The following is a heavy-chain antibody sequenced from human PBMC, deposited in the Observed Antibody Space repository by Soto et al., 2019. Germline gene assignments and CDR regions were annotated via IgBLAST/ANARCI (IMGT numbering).Heavy chain of an antibody. CDR1: GVTFSSYT. V-gene: IGHV1-69*02. Sequence: SVKVSCKASGVTFSSYTISWVRQAPGQGLEWMGRIIPILGIANYAQKFQGRVTITADKSANTAYMELISLTSEDMAVYYCATGREYCTVYSCYQPFDYWGLGTLVTVSS. D-gene: IGHD2-15*01. CDR2: IIPILGIA. CDR3: ATGREYCTVYSCYQPFDY. J-gene: IGHJ4*02.